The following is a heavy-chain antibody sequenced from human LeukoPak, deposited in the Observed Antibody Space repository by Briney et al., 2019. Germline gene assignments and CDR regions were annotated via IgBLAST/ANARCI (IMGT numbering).Heavy chain of an antibody. CDR1: GFTFSSYG. Sequence: PGGSLRLSCAASGFTFSSYGMHWVRQAPGKGLEWVAFIRYDGSNKYYADSVKGRFTISRDNSKNTLHLQMNSLRAEDTAVYYCAKDYYGSGSYYNGDTDYWGQGTLVTVSS. CDR3: AKDYYGSGSYYNGDTDY. V-gene: IGHV3-30*02. CDR2: IRYDGSNK. J-gene: IGHJ4*02. D-gene: IGHD3-10*01.